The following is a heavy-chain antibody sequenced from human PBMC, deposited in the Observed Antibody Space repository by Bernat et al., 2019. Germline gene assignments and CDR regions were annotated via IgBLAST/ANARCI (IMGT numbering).Heavy chain of an antibody. V-gene: IGHV3-30*01. J-gene: IGHJ4*02. CDR2: ISYDGSNK. Sequence: VQLVESGGGVVRPGGSLRLSCAASGFTFSSYAMHWVRQAPGKGLEWVAVISYDGSNKYYADSVKGRFTISRDNSKNTLYLQMNSLRAEDTAVYYCARDLYGPFNTAILQGSDRGLDYWGQGTLVTVSS. CDR1: GFTFSSYA. CDR3: ARDLYGPFNTAILQGSDRGLDY. D-gene: IGHD5-18*01.